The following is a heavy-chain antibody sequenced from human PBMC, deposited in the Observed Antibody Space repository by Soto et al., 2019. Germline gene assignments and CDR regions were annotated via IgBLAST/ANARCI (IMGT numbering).Heavy chain of an antibody. V-gene: IGHV3-11*06. J-gene: IGHJ5*02. CDR1: GFTCSDYY. D-gene: IGHD2-15*01. CDR2: ISSSSSYT. Sequence: QVQLVESGGGLVKPGGSLRLSCAASGFTCSDYYMSWIRQAPGKGLEWVSYISSSSSYTNYADSVKGRFTISRDNAKNSLYLQMNSLRAEDTAVYYCAPYPSGGSCCGWFDPWGQGTLVTVSS. CDR3: APYPSGGSCCGWFDP.